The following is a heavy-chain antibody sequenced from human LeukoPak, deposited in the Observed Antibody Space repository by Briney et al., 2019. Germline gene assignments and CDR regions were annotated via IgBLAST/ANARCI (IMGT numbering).Heavy chain of an antibody. V-gene: IGHV1-69*05. CDR1: GGTFSSYA. J-gene: IGHJ6*03. D-gene: IGHD6-19*01. Sequence: SVKVSCKASGGTFSSYAISWVRQAPGQGLEWMGGIIPIFGTANYAQKFQGRVTITTDESTSTAYMELSSLRSEDTAVYYCARDAAAVADSEPYYYYYYMDVWGKGTTVTVSS. CDR3: ARDAAAVADSEPYYYYYYMDV. CDR2: IIPIFGTA.